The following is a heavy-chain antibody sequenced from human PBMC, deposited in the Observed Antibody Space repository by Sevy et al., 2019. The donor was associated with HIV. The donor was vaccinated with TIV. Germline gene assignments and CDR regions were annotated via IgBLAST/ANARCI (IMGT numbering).Heavy chain of an antibody. Sequence: GGSLRLSCVASGFNFNNYSMSWVRQAPGKGLEWVSTFSFGCGRINHADSVQGRFTMSRDDSKKTVYLQMNSLRAEDTAVYYGAGEGCSSPHDDWGQGTLVTVSS. CDR2: FSFGCGRI. CDR1: GFNFNNYS. V-gene: IGHV3-23*01. J-gene: IGHJ4*02. CDR3: AGEGCSSPHDD.